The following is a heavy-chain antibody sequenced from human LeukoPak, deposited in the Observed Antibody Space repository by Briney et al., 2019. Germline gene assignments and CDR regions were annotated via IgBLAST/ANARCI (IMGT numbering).Heavy chain of an antibody. D-gene: IGHD6-13*01. CDR2: IYYSGST. V-gene: IGHV4-39*01. J-gene: IGHJ4*02. Sequence: SETLSLTCTVSGGSISSSSYYWGWIRQPPGKGLEWIGSIYYSGSTYYNPSLKSRVTIPVDTSKNQFSLKLSSVTAADTAVYYCARQSIAAAGVPFDYWGQGTLVTVSS. CDR1: GGSISSSSYY. CDR3: ARQSIAAAGVPFDY.